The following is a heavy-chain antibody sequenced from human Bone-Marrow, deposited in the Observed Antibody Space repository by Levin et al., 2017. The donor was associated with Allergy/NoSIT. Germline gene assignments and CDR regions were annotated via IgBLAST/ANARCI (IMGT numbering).Heavy chain of an antibody. V-gene: IGHV3-33*01. J-gene: IGHJ5*02. D-gene: IGHD2-2*01. Sequence: PGGSLRLSCAASGFTFSSYGMHWVRQAPGKGLEWVAVIWYDGSNKYYADSVKGRFTISRDNSKNTLYLQMNSLRAEDTAVYYCAGGLPIVVVPAAIRNWFDPWGQGTLVTVSS. CDR2: IWYDGSNK. CDR1: GFTFSSYG. CDR3: AGGLPIVVVPAAIRNWFDP.